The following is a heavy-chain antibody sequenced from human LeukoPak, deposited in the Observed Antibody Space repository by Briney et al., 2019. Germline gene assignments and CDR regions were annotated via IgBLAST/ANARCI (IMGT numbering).Heavy chain of an antibody. CDR3: ARAGYYGSRFDP. D-gene: IGHD3-10*01. V-gene: IGHV4-59*01. J-gene: IGHJ5*02. CDR1: GGSISSYY. Sequence: PSETLSLTCTVSGGSISSYYWSWIRQPPGKGLEWIGYIYYSGSTNYNPSLKSRVTISVDTSKNQFSLKLSSVTAADTAVYYCARAGYYGSRFDPWGQETLVTVSS. CDR2: IYYSGST.